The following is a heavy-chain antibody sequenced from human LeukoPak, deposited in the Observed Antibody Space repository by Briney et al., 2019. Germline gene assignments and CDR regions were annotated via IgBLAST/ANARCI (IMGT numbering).Heavy chain of an antibody. V-gene: IGHV3-74*01. CDR3: VRDFVSGSYDY. CDR1: GFTFSSYW. D-gene: IGHD1-26*01. J-gene: IGHJ4*02. CDR2: LNGDGSRT. Sequence: GSLRLSCAASGFTFSSYWMHWVRQAPGKGLVWVSRLNGDGSRTNYADSVKGRFTISRDNAKNTLYLQMISLRAEDTAMYYCVRDFVSGSYDYWGQGTLVTVSS.